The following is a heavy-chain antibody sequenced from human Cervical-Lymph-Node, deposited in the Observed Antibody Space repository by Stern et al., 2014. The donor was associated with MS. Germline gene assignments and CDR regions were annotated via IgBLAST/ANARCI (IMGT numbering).Heavy chain of an antibody. V-gene: IGHV1-18*01. J-gene: IGHJ4*02. CDR3: ARDKMHAFDY. CDR2: ISADSGNT. CDR1: GYTFTTYG. Sequence: VQLVESGTEVKKPEASVLVSCKASGYTFTTYGITWVRQAPGQGLEWMGWISADSGNTKYAQKFQDRVTMTRDTTTGTAYMEVRSLRSEDTAVYYCARDKMHAFDYWGQGTQVTVPS. D-gene: IGHD2-8*01.